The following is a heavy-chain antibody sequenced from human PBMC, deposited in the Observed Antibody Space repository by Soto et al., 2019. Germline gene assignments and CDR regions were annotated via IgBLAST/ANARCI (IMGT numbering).Heavy chain of an antibody. D-gene: IGHD1-20*01. Sequence: QVQLVESGGGVVQPGRSLRLSCAASGFTFSSYAMHWVRQAPGKGLEWVAVISYDGSNKYYADSVKGRFTISRDNSKNTLYLQMNSLRAEDTAVYYCATEVVGMDYWGQGTLVTVSS. CDR2: ISYDGSNK. J-gene: IGHJ4*02. V-gene: IGHV3-30-3*01. CDR1: GFTFSSYA. CDR3: ATEVVGMDY.